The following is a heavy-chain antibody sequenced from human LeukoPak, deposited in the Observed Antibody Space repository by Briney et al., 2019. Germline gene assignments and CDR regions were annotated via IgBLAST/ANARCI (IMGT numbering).Heavy chain of an antibody. CDR3: ARGGRGDSGSHSGFDY. V-gene: IGHV4-30-4*01. CDR1: GGSISSGDYY. D-gene: IGHD1-26*01. J-gene: IGHJ4*02. CDR2: IYYSGST. Sequence: SETLSLTCTVSGGSISSGDYYWSWIRQPPGKGLEWIGYIYYSGSTYYNPSLKSRVTISVDTSKNQFSLQLNSVTPEDTAVYYCARGGRGDSGSHSGFDYWGQGTLVTVSS.